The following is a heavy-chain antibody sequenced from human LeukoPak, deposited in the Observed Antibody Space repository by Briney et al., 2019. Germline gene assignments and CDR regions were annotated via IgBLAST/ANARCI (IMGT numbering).Heavy chain of an antibody. J-gene: IGHJ4*02. V-gene: IGHV1-24*01. CDR2: FDPEDGET. CDR1: GYTLTELS. D-gene: IGHD3-22*01. CDR3: ATGRSSGYTFDY. Sequence: ASVKVSCKVSGYTLTELSMHWVRQAPGKGLEWMGGFDPEDGETIYAQKFQGRVTMTEDTSTDTAYMELSSLRSEDTAVYYCATGRSSGYTFDYWGQGTLVTVSS.